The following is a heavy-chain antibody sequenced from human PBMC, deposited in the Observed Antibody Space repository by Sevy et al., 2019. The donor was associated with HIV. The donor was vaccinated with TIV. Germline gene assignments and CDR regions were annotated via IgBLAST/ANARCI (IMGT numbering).Heavy chain of an antibody. V-gene: IGHV3-7*01. D-gene: IGHD1-26*01. Sequence: GGSLRLSCAASGFTFSSYWMSWVRQAPGKGLEWVANIKQDGSEKYYVDSVKGRFTISRDNAKNSLYLQMNSLRAEDTAVYYRARSGSNYYYYYGMDVWGQGTTVTVSS. J-gene: IGHJ6*02. CDR2: IKQDGSEK. CDR1: GFTFSSYW. CDR3: ARSGSNYYYYYGMDV.